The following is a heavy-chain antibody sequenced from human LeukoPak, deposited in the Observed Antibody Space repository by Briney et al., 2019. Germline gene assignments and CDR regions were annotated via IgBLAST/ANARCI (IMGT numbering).Heavy chain of an antibody. V-gene: IGHV4-34*01. D-gene: IGHD3-22*01. CDR2: INHSGST. CDR3: ARGRDVYDSSGYYYY. J-gene: IGHJ4*02. CDR1: GGSFSGYY. Sequence: SETLSLTCAVYGGSFSGYYWSWIRQPPGKGLEWIGEINHSGSTNYNPSLKSRVTISVDTSKNQLSLKLSSVTAADTAVYYCARGRDVYDSSGYYYYWGQGTLVTVSS.